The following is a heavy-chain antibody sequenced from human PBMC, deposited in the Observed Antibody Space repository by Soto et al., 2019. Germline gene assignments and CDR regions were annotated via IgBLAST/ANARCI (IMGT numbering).Heavy chain of an antibody. J-gene: IGHJ1*01. Sequence: SETLSHTCTVSGGSIGSGDYYWSWIRQPPGKGLEWIGYIYYSGSTYYNPSLKGRVTISVDTSKNQFSLKLSSVTAADTAVYYCARGGEREYYYDSSGYSENEYFQHWGQGTLVTVSS. CDR2: IYYSGST. CDR3: ARGGEREYYYDSSGYSENEYFQH. V-gene: IGHV4-30-4*01. D-gene: IGHD3-22*01. CDR1: GGSIGSGDYY.